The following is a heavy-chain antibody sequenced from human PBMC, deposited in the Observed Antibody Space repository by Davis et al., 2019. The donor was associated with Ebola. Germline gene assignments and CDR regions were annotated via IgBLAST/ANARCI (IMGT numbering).Heavy chain of an antibody. J-gene: IGHJ4*02. V-gene: IGHV3-21*01. D-gene: IGHD2-2*01. Sequence: PGGSLRLSCVVSGFMFRDSGMHWVRQAPGKGLEWVSSISSSSSYIYYADSVKGRFTISRDNSKNMLYLQMSSLGPEDTAVYYCAKDGPEVLVTDYWGQGTLVTVSS. CDR2: ISSSSSYI. CDR1: GFMFRDSG. CDR3: AKDGPEVLVTDY.